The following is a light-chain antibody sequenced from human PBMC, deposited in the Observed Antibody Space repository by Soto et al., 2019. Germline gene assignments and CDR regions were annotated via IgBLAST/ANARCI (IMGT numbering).Light chain of an antibody. Sequence: DIQMTQSPSSLSASVGDRVTITCRASQDISNYLNWYQQRPGKAPKLLIYDASDLERVVPSRFRGTRSGTHFTLAISSRQPEDVATYYCQQSDSLPLTSGQGTRLEI. CDR3: QQSDSLPLT. CDR2: DAS. CDR1: QDISNY. J-gene: IGKJ5*01. V-gene: IGKV1-33*01.